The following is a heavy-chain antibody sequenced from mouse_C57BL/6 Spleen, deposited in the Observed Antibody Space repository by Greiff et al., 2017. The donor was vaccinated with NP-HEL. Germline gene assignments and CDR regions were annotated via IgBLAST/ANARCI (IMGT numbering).Heavy chain of an antibody. Sequence: QVHVKQPGAELVRPGSSVKLSCKASGYTFTSYWMHWVKQRPIQGLEWIGNIDPSDSETHYNQKFKDKATLTVDKSSSTAYMQLSSLTSEDSAVYYCARHGYYGAMDYWGQGTSVTVSS. J-gene: IGHJ4*01. CDR3: ARHGYYGAMDY. D-gene: IGHD2-3*01. V-gene: IGHV1-52*01. CDR2: IDPSDSET. CDR1: GYTFTSYW.